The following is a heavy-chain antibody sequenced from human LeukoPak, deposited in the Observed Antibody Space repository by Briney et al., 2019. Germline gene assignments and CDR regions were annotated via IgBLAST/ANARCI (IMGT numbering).Heavy chain of an antibody. CDR3: ARGGSGWNYYYYYMDV. J-gene: IGHJ6*03. V-gene: IGHV4-61*02. CDR2: IYTSGST. CDR1: GGSISSSSYY. D-gene: IGHD6-19*01. Sequence: SETLSLTCTVSGGSISSSSYYWSWIRQPAGKGLEWIGRIYTSGSTNYNPSLKSRVTISVDTSKNQFSLKLSSVTAADTAVYYCARGGSGWNYYYYYMDVWGKGTTVTISS.